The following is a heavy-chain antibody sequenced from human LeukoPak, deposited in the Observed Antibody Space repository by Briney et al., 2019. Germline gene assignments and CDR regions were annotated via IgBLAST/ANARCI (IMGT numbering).Heavy chain of an antibody. D-gene: IGHD3-22*01. J-gene: IGHJ5*02. CDR1: GGTFSSYA. CDR2: IIPIFGTA. CDR3: ASDDSSGYLWWFDP. V-gene: IGHV1-69*05. Sequence: TSVKVSCKASGGTFSSYAISWVRQAPGQGLEWMGRIIPIFGTANYAQKFQGRVTITTDESTSTAYMELSSLRSKDTAVYYCASDDSSGYLWWFDPWGQGTLVTVSS.